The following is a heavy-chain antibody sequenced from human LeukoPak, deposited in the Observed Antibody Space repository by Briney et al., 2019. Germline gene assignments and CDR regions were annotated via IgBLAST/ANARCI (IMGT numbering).Heavy chain of an antibody. CDR2: IYRSGST. CDR3: ARSPSPLDYGGNSELLDY. J-gene: IGHJ4*02. CDR1: GGSISSGSYY. V-gene: IGHV4-61*09. Sequence: SQTLSLTCTVSGGSISSGSYYWSWIRQPAGKRLEWIGHIYRSGSTNYNPSLKSRVTISVDTSKNQFSLKLSSVTAADTAVYYCARSPSPLDYGGNSELLDYWGQGTLVTVSS. D-gene: IGHD4-23*01.